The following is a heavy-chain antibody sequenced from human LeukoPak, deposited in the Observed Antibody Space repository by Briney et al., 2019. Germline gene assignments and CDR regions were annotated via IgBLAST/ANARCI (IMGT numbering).Heavy chain of an antibody. V-gene: IGHV4-39*07. D-gene: IGHD6-19*01. Sequence: SETLSLTCTVSGGSLSSSSYYWGWLRQPPGTGLEWIGSIYYSGSTYYNPSLKSRVTISVDTSKNQFSLKLTSVTAADTAVYYCARVRRIAVAAIDYWGQGTLVTVSS. CDR2: IYYSGST. J-gene: IGHJ4*02. CDR1: GGSLSSSSYY. CDR3: ARVRRIAVAAIDY.